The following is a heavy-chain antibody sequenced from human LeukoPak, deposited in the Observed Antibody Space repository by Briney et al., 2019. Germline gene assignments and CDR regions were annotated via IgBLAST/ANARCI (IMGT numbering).Heavy chain of an antibody. CDR2: MSYDGSNK. Sequence: GGSLRLSCAASGFTFSSYAMHLVRQAAGKGLEWVAVMSYDGSNKYYADSVKGRFTISRDNSKNTLYLQMNSLRAEDTAVYYCARGFWGYSYGWYYFDYWGQGTLVTVSS. D-gene: IGHD5-18*01. CDR3: ARGFWGYSYGWYYFDY. J-gene: IGHJ4*02. CDR1: GFTFSSYA. V-gene: IGHV3-30-3*01.